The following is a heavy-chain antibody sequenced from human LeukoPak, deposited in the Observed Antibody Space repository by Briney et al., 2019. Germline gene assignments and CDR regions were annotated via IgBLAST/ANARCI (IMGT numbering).Heavy chain of an antibody. CDR2: ISYDGSNK. Sequence: GGSLRLSCAASGFTFSSYAMHWVRQAPGKGLEWVAVISYDGSNKYYADSVKGRFTISRDNSKNTLYLQMNSLRAEDTAVYYCARDRGLRFLEWLLQAGNWFDPWGQGTLVTVSS. J-gene: IGHJ5*02. V-gene: IGHV3-30-3*01. CDR3: ARDRGLRFLEWLLQAGNWFDP. CDR1: GFTFSSYA. D-gene: IGHD3-3*01.